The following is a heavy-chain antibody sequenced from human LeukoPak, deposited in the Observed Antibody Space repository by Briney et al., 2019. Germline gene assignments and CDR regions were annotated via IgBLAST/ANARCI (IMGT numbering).Heavy chain of an antibody. CDR2: ISYDGSNK. V-gene: IGHV3-30-3*01. D-gene: IGHD4-17*01. CDR3: ARDDGPALYYGMDV. Sequence: GGSLRLSCAASGFTFSSYAMHWVRQAPGKGLEWVAVISYDGSNKYYADSVKGRFTISRDNANNLLYLQMNSLRAEDTAVYYCARDDGPALYYGMDVWGQGTTVTVSS. CDR1: GFTFSSYA. J-gene: IGHJ6*02.